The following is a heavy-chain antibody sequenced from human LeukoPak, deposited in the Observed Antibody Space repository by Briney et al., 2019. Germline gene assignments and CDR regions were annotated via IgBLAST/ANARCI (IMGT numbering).Heavy chain of an antibody. Sequence: GGSLRLSCTASGFTFTTYTMNWVRQAPGKGLEWVSSISSGSSYIYYADSVKGRFTISRDNAKNSLYLQMNSLRAEDTAVYYCARGDGYNLATTFDPWGQGTLVTVSS. J-gene: IGHJ5*02. CDR1: GFTFTTYT. V-gene: IGHV3-21*01. CDR2: ISSGSSYI. CDR3: ARGDGYNLATTFDP. D-gene: IGHD5-24*01.